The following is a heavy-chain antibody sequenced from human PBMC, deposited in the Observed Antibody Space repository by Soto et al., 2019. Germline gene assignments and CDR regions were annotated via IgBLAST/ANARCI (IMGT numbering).Heavy chain of an antibody. Sequence: QVQLQESGPGLVKPSQTLSLTCTVSSGSISSGGYYWSWIRQHPGKGLEWIGYIYYSGSTYYNPSLKSRVTISVDTSKNQFSLKLSSVTAADTAVYYCARVRGRTMVRGEVWFDPWGQGTLVTVSS. V-gene: IGHV4-31*03. CDR2: IYYSGST. J-gene: IGHJ5*02. CDR3: ARVRGRTMVRGEVWFDP. CDR1: SGSISSGGYY. D-gene: IGHD3-10*01.